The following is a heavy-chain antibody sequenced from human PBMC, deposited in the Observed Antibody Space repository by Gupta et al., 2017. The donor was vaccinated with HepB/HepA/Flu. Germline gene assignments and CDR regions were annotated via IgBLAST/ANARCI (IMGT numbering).Heavy chain of an antibody. J-gene: IGHJ3*02. D-gene: IGHD5/OR15-5a*01. CDR1: GHTFGNYI. CDR3: AEHFKSTAGWGDGFDI. V-gene: IGHV3-23*01. CDR2: ISAGGGTT. Sequence: EVQLLESGGGLVQPGGSLRLSCAASGHTFGNYIMSWVRQAPGKGLEWVSCISAGGGTTYYAASVKGRFTIARDNSKNTLYLQMNSLRAEDTAVYYCAEHFKSTAGWGDGFDIWGQGTMVTVSS.